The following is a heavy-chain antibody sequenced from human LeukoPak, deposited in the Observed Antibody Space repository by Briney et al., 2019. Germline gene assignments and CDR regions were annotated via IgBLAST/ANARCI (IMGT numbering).Heavy chain of an antibody. J-gene: IGHJ4*02. CDR1: GYTFTSYG. CDR2: ISAYNGNT. CDR3: ARERADADSSGWYDLPSYFDY. D-gene: IGHD6-19*01. V-gene: IGHV1-18*01. Sequence: GESLKVSCKASGYTFTSYGLSWVRQAPGQGLEWMGWISAYNGNTNYAQKLQGRVTMTTDTSTSTAYMELRSLRSDDTAVYYCARERADADSSGWYDLPSYFDYWGQGTLVTVSS.